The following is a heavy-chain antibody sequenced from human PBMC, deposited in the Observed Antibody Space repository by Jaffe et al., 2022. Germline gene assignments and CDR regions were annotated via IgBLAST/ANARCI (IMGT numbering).Heavy chain of an antibody. V-gene: IGHV3-43D*04. CDR2: ISWDGGST. J-gene: IGHJ4*02. D-gene: IGHD5-18*01. CDR3: AKDSRGYSYGPGAY. CDR1: GFTFDDYA. Sequence: EVQLVESGGVVVQPGGSLRLSCAASGFTFDDYAMHWVRQAPGKGLEWVSLISWDGGSTYYADSVKGRFTISRDNSKNSLYLQMNSLRAEDTALYYCAKDSRGYSYGPGAYWGQGTLVTVSS.